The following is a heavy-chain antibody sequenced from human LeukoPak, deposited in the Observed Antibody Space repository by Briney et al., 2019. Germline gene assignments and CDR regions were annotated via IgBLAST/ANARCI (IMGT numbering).Heavy chain of an antibody. CDR3: ARGSSYSSSWLRWPAQNDY. D-gene: IGHD6-13*01. CDR2: INHSGST. CDR1: GGSFSGYY. Sequence: PSETLSLTCAVYGGSFSGYYWSWIRQPPGKGLEWIGEINHSGSTNYNPSPKSRVTISVDTSKNQFSLKLSSVTAADTAVYYCARGSSYSSSWLRWPAQNDYWGQGTLVTVSS. V-gene: IGHV4-34*01. J-gene: IGHJ4*02.